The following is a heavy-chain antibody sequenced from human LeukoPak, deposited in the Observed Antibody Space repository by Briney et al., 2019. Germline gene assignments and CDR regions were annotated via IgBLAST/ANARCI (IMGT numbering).Heavy chain of an antibody. CDR2: IYYSGST. D-gene: IGHD6-19*01. CDR1: GGSISSSSYY. Sequence: PETLSLTCTVSGGSISSSSYYWGWIRQPPGKGLEWIGSIYYSGSTSYNPSLKSRVTISVDTSKNQFSLKLSSVTAADTAVYYCARNSSGGWFDPWGQGTLVTVSS. CDR3: ARNSSGGWFDP. V-gene: IGHV4-39*01. J-gene: IGHJ5*02.